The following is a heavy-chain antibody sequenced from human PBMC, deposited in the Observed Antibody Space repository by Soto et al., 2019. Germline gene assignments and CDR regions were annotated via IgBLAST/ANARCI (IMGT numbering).Heavy chain of an antibody. CDR2: IDPGDSSA. CDR1: GYTFFSFW. Sequence: PEESLKISCHGSGYTFFSFWIVWVRQVPGKGLEWVGRIDPGDSSATYSPTFQGHVTISADRSTRSAYLQWRSLRASDTAIYFCARRYCSRADCYSDSWGQGSLVTVSS. CDR3: ARRYCSRADCYSDS. D-gene: IGHD2-2*01. J-gene: IGHJ4*02. V-gene: IGHV5-10-1*01.